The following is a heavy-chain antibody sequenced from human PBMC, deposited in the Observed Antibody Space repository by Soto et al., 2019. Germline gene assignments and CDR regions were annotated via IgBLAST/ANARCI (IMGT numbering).Heavy chain of an antibody. J-gene: IGHJ3*02. Sequence: GASVKVSCKASGYTFTSYDINWVRQATGQGLEWMGWMNPNSGNTGYAQKFQGRVTMTRNTSISTAYMELSSLRSEDTAAYYCARVISPPSCRNGICYSKDAFDIWGQGTMVTVSS. CDR3: ARVISPPSCRNGICYSKDAFDI. V-gene: IGHV1-8*01. CDR1: GYTFTSYD. CDR2: MNPNSGNT. D-gene: IGHD2-8*01.